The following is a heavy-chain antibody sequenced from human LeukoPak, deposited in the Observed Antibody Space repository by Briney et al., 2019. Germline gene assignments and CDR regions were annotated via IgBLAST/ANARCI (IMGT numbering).Heavy chain of an antibody. D-gene: IGHD6-13*01. CDR2: IYTSGST. CDR1: GGSISSSIHY. Sequence: SETLSLTCTVSGGSISSSIHYWSWIRQPAGKGLEWIGRIYTSGSTNYNPSLKSRVTISVDTSKNQFSLKLSSVTAADTAVYYCASARKYSSSWYEKTSEAWGQGTLVTVSS. J-gene: IGHJ4*02. V-gene: IGHV4-61*02. CDR3: ASARKYSSSWYEKTSEA.